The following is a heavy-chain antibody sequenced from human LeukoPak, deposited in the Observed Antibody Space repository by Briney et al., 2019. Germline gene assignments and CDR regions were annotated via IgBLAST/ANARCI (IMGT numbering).Heavy chain of an antibody. J-gene: IGHJ4*02. CDR1: GFAFSSYV. CDR3: ARHLWLSGNDY. Sequence: PGGSLRLSCAASGFAFSSYVISWVRQAPGKGLEWVSYISSSGSTKYYADSVKGRFTISRDNAKNSLYLQMNNLRAEDTAVYYCARHLWLSGNDYWGQGTLVTVSS. CDR2: ISSSGSTK. D-gene: IGHD5-18*01. V-gene: IGHV3-48*03.